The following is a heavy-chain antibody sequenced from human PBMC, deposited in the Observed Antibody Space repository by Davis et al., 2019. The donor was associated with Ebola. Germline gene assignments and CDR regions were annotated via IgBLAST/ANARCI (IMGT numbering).Heavy chain of an antibody. CDR2: IYWADDK. Sequence: SGPTLVKPTQTLTLTCSFSGFSLSTTGLGVGWIRQPPGKALEWLALIYWADDKRYSPSLRSRLTISKDTSKNQVVLTMTNMDPLDTATYYCAHKAYGSLSNWFGPWGQGTLVTVSS. J-gene: IGHJ5*02. V-gene: IGHV2-5*02. CDR3: AHKAYGSLSNWFGP. CDR1: GFSLSTTGLG. D-gene: IGHD4-17*01.